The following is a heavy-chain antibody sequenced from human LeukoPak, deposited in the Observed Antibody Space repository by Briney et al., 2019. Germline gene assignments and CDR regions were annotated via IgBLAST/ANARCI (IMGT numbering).Heavy chain of an antibody. V-gene: IGHV1-18*01. CDR3: ARGGWSVRADSSGSDY. Sequence: ASVRVSCKASGYNFPSYGISWVRQAPGQGLEWMGWISAYNGNTNSAQNLQGRVTMTTDTSTSTAYMELRSLRSDDTAVYYCARGGWSVRADSSGSDYWGQGTLVTVSS. CDR2: ISAYNGNT. D-gene: IGHD3-22*01. J-gene: IGHJ4*02. CDR1: GYNFPSYG.